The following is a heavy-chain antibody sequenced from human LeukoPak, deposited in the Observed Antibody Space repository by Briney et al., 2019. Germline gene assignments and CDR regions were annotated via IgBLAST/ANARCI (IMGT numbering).Heavy chain of an antibody. CDR2: MNPNSDNT. V-gene: IGHV1-8*01. J-gene: IGHJ5*02. D-gene: IGHD3-3*01. CDR1: GYTFTSYD. CDR3: AGILDSNNWFDP. Sequence: ASVKVSCKASGYTFTSYDINWVRQATGQGLERMGWMNPNSDNTGYAQKFQGRVTMTRNTSISTAYMELSSLRSEDTAVYYCAGILDSNNWFDPWGQGTLVTVSS.